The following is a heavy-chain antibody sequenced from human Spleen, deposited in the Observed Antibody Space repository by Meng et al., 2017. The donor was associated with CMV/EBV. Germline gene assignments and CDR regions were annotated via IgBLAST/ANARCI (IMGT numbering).Heavy chain of an antibody. CDR2: ISGSGGST. Sequence: SGCTFSSYAGTWVRQAPGKGLEWVSAISGSGGSTYYADSVKGRLTISRDNSKNTLYLQMNSLRAEDTAVYYCAKAGTAAADTGWFDPWGQGTLVTVSS. V-gene: IGHV3-23*01. J-gene: IGHJ5*02. D-gene: IGHD6-13*01. CDR3: AKAGTAAADTGWFDP. CDR1: GCTFSSYA.